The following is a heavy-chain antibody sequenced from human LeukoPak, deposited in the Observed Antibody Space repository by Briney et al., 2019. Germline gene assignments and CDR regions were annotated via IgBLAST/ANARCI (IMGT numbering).Heavy chain of an antibody. V-gene: IGHV3-23*01. CDR3: AKAGSNSWYPRPHFDY. CDR1: GFTFSSYA. CDR2: ISGSGGST. J-gene: IGHJ4*02. D-gene: IGHD6-13*01. Sequence: GGSLRLSCAASGFTFSSYAMSWVRQAPGKGLEWVSAISGSGGSTYYADSVKGRFTISRDNSKNTLYLQMNSLRAEDTAVYYCAKAGSNSWYPRPHFDYWGQGTLVTVSS.